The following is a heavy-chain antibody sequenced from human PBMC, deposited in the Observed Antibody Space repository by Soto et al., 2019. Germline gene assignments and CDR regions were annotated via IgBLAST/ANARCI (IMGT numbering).Heavy chain of an antibody. CDR2: MNPNSGNT. CDR1: GYTFTSYD. V-gene: IGHV1-8*01. D-gene: IGHD5-12*01. CDR3: ARGSYEYYYYYGMDV. Sequence: QVQLVQSGAEVKKPGASVKVSCKASGYTFTSYDINWVRQATGQGLAWMGWMNPNSGNTGYAQKLQGRVTMTRNTSISTAYMELSSLRSEDTAVYYCARGSYEYYYYYGMDVWGQGTTVTVSS. J-gene: IGHJ6*02.